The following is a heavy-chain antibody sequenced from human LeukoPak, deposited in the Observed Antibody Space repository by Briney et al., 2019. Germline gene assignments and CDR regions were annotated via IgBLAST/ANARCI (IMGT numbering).Heavy chain of an antibody. CDR2: INPNSGGT. Sequence: ASVKVSCKASGYTFTGYYMHWVRQAPGQGLEWMGWINPNSGGTNYAQKFQGRVTMTRDTSISTAYMELSRLRSDDTVVYYCARWILTGKKSFDYWGQGTLVTVSS. CDR3: ARWILTGKKSFDY. V-gene: IGHV1-2*02. J-gene: IGHJ4*02. CDR1: GYTFTGYY. D-gene: IGHD3-9*01.